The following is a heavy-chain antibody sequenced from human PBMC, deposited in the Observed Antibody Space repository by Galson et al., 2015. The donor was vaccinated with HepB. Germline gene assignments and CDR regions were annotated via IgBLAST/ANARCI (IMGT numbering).Heavy chain of an antibody. D-gene: IGHD3-16*01. V-gene: IGHV1-3*01. CDR1: GHSFTNYA. CDR2: INVGKGDT. CDR3: ATGGTEFNWFDP. J-gene: IGHJ5*02. Sequence: SVKVSCKASGHSFTNYAIHWVRQAPGQSLEWMGWINVGKGDTRYSQKFEGTFIITRDTSASTAFMELSSLRSEDTAVYYCATGGTEFNWFDPWGQGTLVTVSS.